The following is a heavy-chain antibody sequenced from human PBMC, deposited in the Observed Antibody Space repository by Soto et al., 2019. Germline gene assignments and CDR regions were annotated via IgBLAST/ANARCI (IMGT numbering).Heavy chain of an antibody. D-gene: IGHD3-10*01. Sequence: PGGSLRLSCAASGFTFSGSAMHWVRQASGKGLEWVGRIRSKANSYATAYAASVKGRFTISRDDSKNTAYPQMNSLKTEDTAVYYCTRQSLLWFGESSPSGMDVWGQGTTVTSP. J-gene: IGHJ6*02. CDR2: IRSKANSYAT. V-gene: IGHV3-73*01. CDR3: TRQSLLWFGESSPSGMDV. CDR1: GFTFSGSA.